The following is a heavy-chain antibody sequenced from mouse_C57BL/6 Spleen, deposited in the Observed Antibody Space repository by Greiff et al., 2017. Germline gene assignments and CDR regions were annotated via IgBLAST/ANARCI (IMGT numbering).Heavy chain of an antibody. CDR1: GFTFSSYA. CDR2: ISDGGSYT. CDR3: AREGSYDYHWYFDV. Sequence: EVKLVESGGGLVKPGGSLKLSCAASGFTFSSYAMSWVRQTPEKRLEWVATISDGGSYTYYPDNVKGRFTISRDNAKNNLYLQMSHLKSEDTAMYYCAREGSYDYHWYFDVWGTGTTGTVSS. V-gene: IGHV5-4*01. J-gene: IGHJ1*03. D-gene: IGHD2-4*01.